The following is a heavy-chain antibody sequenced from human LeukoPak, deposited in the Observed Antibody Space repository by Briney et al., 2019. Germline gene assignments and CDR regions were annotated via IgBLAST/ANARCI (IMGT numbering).Heavy chain of an antibody. CDR1: GFTFTTYG. J-gene: IGHJ4*02. Sequence: GGSLRLSCAASGFTFTTYGLHWVRQDPGKGLEWVAAIASNGGSEYYADSVKGRFTISRDNSKNMLFLQMNSLRPDDTAVYYCAKRGHYSINWYHYFDYWGQGTLVTVSS. CDR2: IASNGGSE. V-gene: IGHV3-30*18. D-gene: IGHD6-13*01. CDR3: AKRGHYSINWYHYFDY.